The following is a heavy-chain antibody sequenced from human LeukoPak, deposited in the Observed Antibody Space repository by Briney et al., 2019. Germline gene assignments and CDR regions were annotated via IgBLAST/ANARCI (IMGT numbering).Heavy chain of an antibody. D-gene: IGHD1-26*01. CDR2: ITDDGYNT. CDR3: AGRGS. Sequence: GGSLRLSCAASGFTFSAFAMTWVRQAPGKGLEWVSTITDDGYNTYSADSVKGRITFSRDNSKNTLSLQLRSLRAEDTAVYYCAGRGSWGQGTLVTVSS. J-gene: IGHJ4*02. CDR1: GFTFSAFA. V-gene: IGHV3-23*01.